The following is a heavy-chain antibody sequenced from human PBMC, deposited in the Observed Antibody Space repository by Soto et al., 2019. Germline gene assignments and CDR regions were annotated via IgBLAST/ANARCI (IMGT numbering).Heavy chain of an antibody. CDR3: ARGFGELPFDY. Sequence: SETLSLTCTVSGGSISSSSYYWGWIRQPPGKGLEWIGSIYYSGSTYYNPSLKSRVTISVDTSKNQFSLKLSSVTAADTAVYYCARGFGELPFDYWGQGTLVTVSS. CDR1: GGSISSSSYY. D-gene: IGHD3-10*01. V-gene: IGHV4-39*01. CDR2: IYYSGST. J-gene: IGHJ4*02.